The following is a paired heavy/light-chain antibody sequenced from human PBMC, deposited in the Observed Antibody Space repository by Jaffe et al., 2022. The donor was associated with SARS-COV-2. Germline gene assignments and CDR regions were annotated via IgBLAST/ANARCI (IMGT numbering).Heavy chain of an antibody. CDR2: INQDGSEN. Sequence: EVQLVESGGGLVQPGGSLRLSCAASGFAFSSYWMSWVRQGPGKGLEWVASINQDGSENQYVDSVKGRFTSSRDNARNSLYLQLNNLRVEDTAVYYCARIEMGTTHYWGQGTLVTVSP. D-gene: IGHD1-26*01. CDR1: GFAFSSYW. J-gene: IGHJ4*02. V-gene: IGHV3-7*03. CDR3: ARIEMGTTHY.
Light chain of an antibody. CDR1: RSLVHSDGSTY. J-gene: IGKJ3*01. CDR3: MQGTHWPPT. CDR2: KVS. Sequence: DVVMTQSPLSLPVTLGQPASISCRSSRSLVHSDGSTYMNWFQQRPGQSPRRLIYKVSYRDSGVPDRFTGSGSGTDFTLKISRVEAEDVGIYYCMQGTHWPPTFGPGTTVDLK. V-gene: IGKV2-30*02.